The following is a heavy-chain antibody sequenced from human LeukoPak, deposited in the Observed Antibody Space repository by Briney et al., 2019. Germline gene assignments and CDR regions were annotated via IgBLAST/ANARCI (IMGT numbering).Heavy chain of an antibody. J-gene: IGHJ4*02. Sequence: SGGSLRLSCAASGFTFSSYSMNWVRQAPGKGLEWVSSISSSSYIYYADSVKGRFTISRDNAKNSLYLQMNSLRAEDTAVYYCARDIPPFYGDYAAILDYWGQGTLVTVSS. CDR1: GFTFSSYS. CDR3: ARDIPPFYGDYAAILDY. V-gene: IGHV3-21*01. D-gene: IGHD4-17*01. CDR2: ISSSSYI.